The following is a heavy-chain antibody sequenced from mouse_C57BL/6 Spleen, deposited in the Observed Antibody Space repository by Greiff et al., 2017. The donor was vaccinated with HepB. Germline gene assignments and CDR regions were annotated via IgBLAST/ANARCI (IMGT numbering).Heavy chain of an antibody. Sequence: EVKLLESGPELVKPGASVKIPCKASGYTFTDYNMDWVKQSHGKSLEWIGDINPNNGGTIYNQKFKGKATLTVDKSSSTAYMELRSLTSEDTAVYYCARMALLRYFDVWGTGTTVTVSS. CDR1: GYTFTDYN. J-gene: IGHJ1*03. CDR2: INPNNGGT. D-gene: IGHD1-1*01. CDR3: ARMALLRYFDV. V-gene: IGHV1-18*01.